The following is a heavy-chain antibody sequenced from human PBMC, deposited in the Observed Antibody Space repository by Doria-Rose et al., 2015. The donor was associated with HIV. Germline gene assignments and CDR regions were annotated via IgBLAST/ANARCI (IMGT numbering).Heavy chain of an antibody. Sequence: SLTCAVYGGSFSGYYWTWIRQPPGKGLGWIGEINYSGTTRYNPSLKSRATISVDTSKNQFSLNLTSVTAADTAVYYCTRGVRQLVYYYYMDVWAKGTTVTV. CDR3: TRGVRQLVYYYYMDV. CDR1: GGSFSGYY. V-gene: IGHV4-34*01. J-gene: IGHJ6*03. D-gene: IGHD3-10*01. CDR2: INYSGTT.